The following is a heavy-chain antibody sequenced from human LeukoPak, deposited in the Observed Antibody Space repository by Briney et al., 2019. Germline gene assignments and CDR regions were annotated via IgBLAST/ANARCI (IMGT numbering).Heavy chain of an antibody. CDR1: GGSISSSY. D-gene: IGHD3-22*01. CDR3: ANYYYDSSGSFDY. Sequence: SGTLSLTCTISGGSISSSYWNWIRQPPGKGLEWIGYIYYSGSTNYNPSLKSRVTISLDTSKNQFSLKLNSVTAADTAVYYCANYYYDSSGSFDYWGQGTLVTVSS. V-gene: IGHV4-59*01. CDR2: IYYSGST. J-gene: IGHJ4*02.